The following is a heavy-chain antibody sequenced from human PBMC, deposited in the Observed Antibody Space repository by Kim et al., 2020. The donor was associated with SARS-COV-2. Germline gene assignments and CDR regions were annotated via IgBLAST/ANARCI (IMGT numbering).Heavy chain of an antibody. J-gene: IGHJ6*02. CDR1: GFTFSSYA. V-gene: IGHV3-23*01. D-gene: IGHD3-3*01. Sequence: GGSLRLSCAASGFTFSSYAMSWVRQAPGKGLEWVSAISGSGGSTYYADSVKGRFTISRDNSKNTLYLQMNSLRAEDTAVYYCAKSGGYDFWSGPYGMDVWGQGTTVTVSS. CDR3: AKSGGYDFWSGPYGMDV. CDR2: ISGSGGST.